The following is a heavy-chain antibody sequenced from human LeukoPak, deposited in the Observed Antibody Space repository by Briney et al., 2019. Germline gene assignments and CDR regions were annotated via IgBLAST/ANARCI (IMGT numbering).Heavy chain of an antibody. V-gene: IGHV3-7*03. CDR3: ARKLAPVFDY. CDR2: INQDESEK. J-gene: IGHJ4*02. D-gene: IGHD2-2*01. CDR1: GFTFSSYW. Sequence: PGGSLRLSCAASGFTFSSYWMSWVRQAPGKGLEWVANINQDESEKYYVDSAKGRFTISRDNAKKSLFLQMNSLRAEDTAVYYCARKLAPVFDYWGQGTLVTVSS.